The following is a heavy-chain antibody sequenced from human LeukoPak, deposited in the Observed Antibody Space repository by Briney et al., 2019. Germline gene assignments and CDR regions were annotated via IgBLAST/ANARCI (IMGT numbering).Heavy chain of an antibody. CDR1: GGTFSSYA. V-gene: IGHV7-4-1*02. CDR3: ARSIGAAGYMDV. J-gene: IGHJ6*03. Sequence: ASVKVSCKASGGTFSSYAISWVRQAPGQGLEWMGWINTNTGNPTYAQGFTGRFVFSLDTSVSAAYLQISSLKAEDTAVYYCARSIGAAGYMDVWGKGTTVTVSS. D-gene: IGHD6-13*01. CDR2: INTNTGNP.